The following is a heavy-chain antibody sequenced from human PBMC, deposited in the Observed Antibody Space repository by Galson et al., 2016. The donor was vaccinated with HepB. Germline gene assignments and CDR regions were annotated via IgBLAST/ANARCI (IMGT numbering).Heavy chain of an antibody. Sequence: SLRLSCAASGFTFSRFWMTWVRQAPGKGLEWVAYIKGAGRETHYADSVKGRFTISRDNARNLLFLQMNSLRLEDTAVYCCARDPVGESLRAWDGFDIWGQGTKVTVSS. J-gene: IGHJ3*02. V-gene: IGHV3-7*03. CDR2: IKGAGRET. CDR3: ARDPVGESLRAWDGFDI. CDR1: GFTFSRFW. D-gene: IGHD2-15*01.